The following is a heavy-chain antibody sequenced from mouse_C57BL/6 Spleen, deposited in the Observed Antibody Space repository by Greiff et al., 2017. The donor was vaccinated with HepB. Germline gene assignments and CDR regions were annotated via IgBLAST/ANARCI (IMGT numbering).Heavy chain of an antibody. CDR1: GYTFTSYW. CDR3: ARSDYYGSSPFDY. CDR2: IDPSDSYT. V-gene: IGHV1-69*01. Sequence: VQLQQPGAELVMPGASVKLSCKASGYTFTSYWMHWVKQRPGQGLEWIGEIDPSDSYTNYNQKFKGKSTLTVDKSSSTAYMQLSSLTSEDSAVYYCARSDYYGSSPFDYWGQGTTLTVSS. J-gene: IGHJ2*01. D-gene: IGHD1-1*01.